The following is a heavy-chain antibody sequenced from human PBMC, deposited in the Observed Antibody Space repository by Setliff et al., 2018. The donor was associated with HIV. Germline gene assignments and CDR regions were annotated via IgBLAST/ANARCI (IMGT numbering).Heavy chain of an antibody. CDR1: DGSISSSSYY. D-gene: IGHD3-3*01. V-gene: IGHV4-39*01. J-gene: IGHJ3*02. CDR2: IYYVGNT. Sequence: ETLSLTCNVSDGSISSSSYYWAWIRQPPGKGLEWIGTIYYVGNTYYRPSLKSRVTVSIDTSKNQFSLSLNSVTAADTAVYYCARQSGYTRGWDIFGLVAGSFDIWGQGTMVTVSS. CDR3: ARQSGYTRGWDIFGLVAGSFDI.